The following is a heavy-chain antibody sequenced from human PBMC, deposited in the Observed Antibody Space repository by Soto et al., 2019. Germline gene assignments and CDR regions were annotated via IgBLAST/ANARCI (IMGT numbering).Heavy chain of an antibody. D-gene: IGHD2-21*01. J-gene: IGHJ6*03. CDR2: ISYDGSNK. CDR3: AKDYGGEGYYYYYMDV. V-gene: IGHV3-30*18. Sequence: QVQLVESGGGVVQPGRSLRLSCAASGFTFSSYGMHWVRQAPGKGLEWVAVISYDGSNKYYADSVKGRFTISRDNSKNTLYLQMNSLRAEDTAVYYCAKDYGGEGYYYYYMDVWGKGTTVTVSS. CDR1: GFTFSSYG.